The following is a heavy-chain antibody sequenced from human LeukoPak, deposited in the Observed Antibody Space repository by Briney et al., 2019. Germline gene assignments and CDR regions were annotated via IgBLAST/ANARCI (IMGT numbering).Heavy chain of an antibody. CDR2: IRSKAYGGTT. V-gene: IGHV3-49*03. CDR1: GFTFGDYA. D-gene: IGHD6-19*01. J-gene: IGHJ4*02. CDR3: TREVQQWLAYFDY. Sequence: GGSLRLSCTASGFTFGDYAMSWFRQAPGKGLEWVGFIRSKAYGGTTEYAASVKGRFTISRDHSKSIAYLQMNRLKTEDTAVYYCTREVQQWLAYFDYWGQGTLVTVSS.